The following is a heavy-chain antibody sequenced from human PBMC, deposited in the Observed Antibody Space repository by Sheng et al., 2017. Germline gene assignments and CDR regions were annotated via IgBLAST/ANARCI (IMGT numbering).Heavy chain of an antibody. CDR3: ARDPTSSGYYYVGDAFDI. J-gene: IGHJ3*02. D-gene: IGHD3-22*01. Sequence: QVQLQESGPGLVKPSETLSLTCAVSGYSISSGYYWGWIRQPPGKGLEWIGSIYHSGSTYYNPSLKSRVTISVDTSKNQFSLKLSSVTAADTAVYYCARDPTSSGYYYVGDAFDIWGQGRMVTVSS. V-gene: IGHV4-38-2*02. CDR1: GYSISSGYY. CDR2: IYHSGST.